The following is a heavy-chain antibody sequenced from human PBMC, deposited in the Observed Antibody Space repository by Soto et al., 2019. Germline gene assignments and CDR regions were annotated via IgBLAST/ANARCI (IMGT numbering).Heavy chain of an antibody. CDR3: ARNWHRRFDS. V-gene: IGHV1-69*01. CDR2: IIPLLGTP. CDR1: GGTFSSHA. Sequence: QVHLVQSGAQVKKPGSSVKVSCKASGGTFSSHAFTWVRQAPGHRPEYMGGIIPLLGTPNYAQNFQGRVTITADGATSTVYLELASLRSDDTAVYYCARNWHRRFDSWGQGTLVTVSS. J-gene: IGHJ5*01.